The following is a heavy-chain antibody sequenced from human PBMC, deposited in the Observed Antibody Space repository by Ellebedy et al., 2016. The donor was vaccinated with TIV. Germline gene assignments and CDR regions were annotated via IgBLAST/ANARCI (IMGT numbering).Heavy chain of an antibody. J-gene: IGHJ4*02. CDR3: ATVFDY. CDR2: INEDGTGT. CDR1: GFSLSSNW. V-gene: IGHV3-74*01. Sequence: PGGSLRLSCAVSGFSLSSNWMHWVRQAPGKGLVWVSRINEDGTGTSYADSVRGRFTISRDTAKNTVYLQMNSLKVEDTAVYYCATVFDYWGQGTLVTVSS.